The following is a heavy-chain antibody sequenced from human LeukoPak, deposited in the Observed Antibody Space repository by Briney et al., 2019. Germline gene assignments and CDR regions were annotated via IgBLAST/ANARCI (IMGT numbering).Heavy chain of an antibody. CDR1: GFTFSSYG. CDR3: AKVQIRSYTGEDSSGYYGFDY. J-gene: IGHJ4*02. V-gene: IGHV3-30*02. CDR2: IRYDGSNK. D-gene: IGHD3-22*01. Sequence: GGSLRLSCAASGFTFSSYGMHWVRQAPGKGLEWVAFIRYDGSNKYYADSVKGRFTISRDNSKNTLYLQMNSLRAEDTAVYYCAKVQIRSYTGEDSSGYYGFDYWGQGTLVTVSS.